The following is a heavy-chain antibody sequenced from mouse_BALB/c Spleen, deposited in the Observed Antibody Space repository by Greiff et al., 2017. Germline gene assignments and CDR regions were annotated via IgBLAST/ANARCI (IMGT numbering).Heavy chain of an antibody. CDR1: GFTFSSYA. CDR3: ARDSGTKYFDY. V-gene: IGHV5-9-4*01. D-gene: IGHD4-1*01. Sequence: DVKLVESGGGLVKPGGSLKLSCAASGFTFSSYAMSWVRQSPEKRLEWVAEISSGGSYTYYPDTVTGRFTISRDNAKNTLYLEMSSLRSEDTAMYYCARDSGTKYFDYWGQGTTLTVSA. CDR2: ISSGGSYT. J-gene: IGHJ2*01.